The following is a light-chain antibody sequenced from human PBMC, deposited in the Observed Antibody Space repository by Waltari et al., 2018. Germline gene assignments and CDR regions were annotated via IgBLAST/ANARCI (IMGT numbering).Light chain of an antibody. CDR3: QQYYRTPYT. J-gene: IGKJ2*01. CDR1: QGISTS. Sequence: QMTQSPSSLSTSVGDRVTITCRASQGISTSLAWFQQNPGKAPKLLLYTASRLENGVPSRFSGSGSGTDYNLTITNLQPEDFATYYCQQYYRTPYTFGQGTKLEI. V-gene: IGKV1-NL1*01. CDR2: TAS.